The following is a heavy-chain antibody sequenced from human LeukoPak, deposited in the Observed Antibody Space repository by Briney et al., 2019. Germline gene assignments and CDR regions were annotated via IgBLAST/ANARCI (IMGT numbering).Heavy chain of an antibody. J-gene: IGHJ6*03. CDR2: IKQDGSER. Sequence: GESLRLSCAASGFMFSSSWMSWVRQAPGKGLEWVANIKQDGSERNYVDSLKGRFTISRDNAKNSLYLQMNSLRVEDTAVYYCARMGSYGPYYYHYMDVWGKGTTVTVSS. D-gene: IGHD3-16*01. CDR3: ARMGSYGPYYYHYMDV. V-gene: IGHV3-7*01. CDR1: GFMFSSSW.